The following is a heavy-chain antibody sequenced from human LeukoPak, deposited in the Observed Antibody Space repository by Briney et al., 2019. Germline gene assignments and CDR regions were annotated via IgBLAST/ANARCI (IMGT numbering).Heavy chain of an antibody. CDR1: GFTFSSYA. V-gene: IGHV3-7*01. CDR3: AREAGSKNDY. Sequence: GGSLRLSCAASGFTFSSYAMSWVRQAPGKGLEWVANIKQDGSEKYYVDSVKGRFTISRDNAKNSLYLQMNSLRAEDTAVYYCAREAGSKNDYWGQGTLVTVSS. J-gene: IGHJ4*02. CDR2: IKQDGSEK.